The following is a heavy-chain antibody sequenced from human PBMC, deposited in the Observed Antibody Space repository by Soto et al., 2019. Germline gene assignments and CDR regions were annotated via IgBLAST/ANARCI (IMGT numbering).Heavy chain of an antibody. Sequence: KASETLSLTCTVSGGSVSSGSYYWSWIRQPPGKGLEWIGYIYYSGSTNYNPSLKSRVTISVDTSKNQFSLKLSSVTAADTAVYYCARGHCSGGSCQSPFDYWGQGTLVTVSS. V-gene: IGHV4-61*01. CDR3: ARGHCSGGSCQSPFDY. J-gene: IGHJ4*02. D-gene: IGHD2-15*01. CDR1: GGSVSSGSYY. CDR2: IYYSGST.